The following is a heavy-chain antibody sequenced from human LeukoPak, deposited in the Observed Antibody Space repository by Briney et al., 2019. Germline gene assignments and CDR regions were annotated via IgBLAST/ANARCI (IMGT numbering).Heavy chain of an antibody. CDR1: GGSISSSTYY. CDR3: ARDIHTSDWTKFDY. CDR2: IYSSGRT. D-gene: IGHD6-19*01. J-gene: IGHJ4*02. V-gene: IGHV4-61*02. Sequence: PSQTLSLTCNVSGGSISSSTYYWSWIRQPAGKGLEWIGRIYSSGRTNYNPSLKSRVTISVDTSKNQFSLNLSSVTAADTAVYYCARDIHTSDWTKFDYWGQGTSVTVSS.